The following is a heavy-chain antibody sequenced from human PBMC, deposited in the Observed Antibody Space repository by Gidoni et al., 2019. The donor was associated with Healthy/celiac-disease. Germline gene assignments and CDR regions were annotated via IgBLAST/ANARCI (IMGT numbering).Heavy chain of an antibody. CDR2: ISSSSSTI. Sequence: EVQLVESGGGLAQPGGSLRLSCAASGFTFSSYSMNWVRQAPGKGLEWVSYISSSSSTIYYADSVKGRFTISRDNAKNSLYLQMNSLRDEDTAVYYCARPLTVTRGYYFDYWGQGTLVTVSS. V-gene: IGHV3-48*02. CDR3: ARPLTVTRGYYFDY. CDR1: GFTFSSYS. D-gene: IGHD1-20*01. J-gene: IGHJ4*02.